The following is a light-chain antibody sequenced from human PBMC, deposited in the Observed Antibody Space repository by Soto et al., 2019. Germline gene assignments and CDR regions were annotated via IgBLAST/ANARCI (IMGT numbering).Light chain of an antibody. CDR2: AAS. Sequence: DLQMTQSPSSLSASVGDRVTITCRASQSISNYLNWYQQKPGKAPNLLIYAASSLQSGVPSRFSGSASGTDFTLTITSLQPEDFATYFCQQSYSNPWTFGQGTKVEIK. CDR1: QSISNY. J-gene: IGKJ1*01. V-gene: IGKV1-39*01. CDR3: QQSYSNPWT.